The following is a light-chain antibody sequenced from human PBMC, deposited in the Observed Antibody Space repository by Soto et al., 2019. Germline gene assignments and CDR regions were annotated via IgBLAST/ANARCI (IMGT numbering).Light chain of an antibody. J-gene: IGLJ1*01. V-gene: IGLV2-8*01. CDR2: EVS. CDR3: SSYAGSNNFV. CDR1: SSDVGGYNY. Sequence: QSALTQPPSASGSPGQSVTISCTGTSSDVGGYNYVSWHQQHPGKAPKLIIYEVSQRASGVPARFSGSKSGNTASLSVSGLQDEDEADDYCSSYAGSNNFVFGTGTKLTVL.